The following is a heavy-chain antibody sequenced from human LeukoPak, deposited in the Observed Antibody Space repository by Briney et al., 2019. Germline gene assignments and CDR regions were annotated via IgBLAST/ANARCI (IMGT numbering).Heavy chain of an antibody. V-gene: IGHV3-30*18. CDR3: AKDLEQWLALNWFDP. D-gene: IGHD6-19*01. CDR1: GFTFSSYG. CDR2: ISYDGSNK. J-gene: IGHJ5*02. Sequence: GGSLRLSCAASGFTFSSYGMHWVRQAPGKGLEWVAVISYDGSNKYYADSVKGRFTISRDNSKNTLYLQMNSLRAEDTAVYYCAKDLEQWLALNWFDPWGQGTLVTVSS.